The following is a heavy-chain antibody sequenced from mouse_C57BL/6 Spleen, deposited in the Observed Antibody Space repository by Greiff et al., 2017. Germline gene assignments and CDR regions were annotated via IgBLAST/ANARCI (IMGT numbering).Heavy chain of an antibody. CDR3: ARYYGSRYFDV. Sequence: EVQRVESGGGLVQPGGSLSLSCAASGFTFTDYYMSWVRQPPGKALEWLGFIRNKANGYTTEYSASVKGRFTISRDNSQSILYLQMNALRAEDSATYYCARYYGSRYFDVWGTGTTVTVSS. CDR2: IRNKANGYTT. D-gene: IGHD1-1*01. V-gene: IGHV7-3*01. CDR1: GFTFTDYY. J-gene: IGHJ1*03.